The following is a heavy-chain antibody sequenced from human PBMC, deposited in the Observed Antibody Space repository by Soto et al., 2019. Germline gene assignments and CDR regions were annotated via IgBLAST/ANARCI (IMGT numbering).Heavy chain of an antibody. CDR2: IYSGGST. CDR1: GFTVSSNY. CDR3: ARADTVTTLDYFDY. J-gene: IGHJ4*02. D-gene: IGHD4-17*01. V-gene: IGHV3-66*01. Sequence: GGSLRLSCAASGFTVSSNYMSWVRQAPGKGLEWVSVIYSGGSTYYADSVKGRFTISRDNSKNTLYLQMNSLRAEDTAVYYCARADTVTTLDYFDYWGQGTLVTVSS.